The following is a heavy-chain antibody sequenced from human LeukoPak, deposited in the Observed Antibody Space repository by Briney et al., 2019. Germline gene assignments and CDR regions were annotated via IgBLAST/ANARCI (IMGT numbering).Heavy chain of an antibody. V-gene: IGHV4-39*07. J-gene: IGHJ5*02. CDR2: IYYSGST. CDR3: ARVGGMRSYQLLRNNWFDP. Sequence: PSETLSLTCTVSGGSISSSSYYWGWIRQPPGRGLEWIGSIYYSGSTYYNPSLKSRVTISVDTSKNQFSLKLSSVTAADTAVYYCARVGGMRSYQLLRNNWFDPWGQGTLVTVSS. D-gene: IGHD2-2*01. CDR1: GGSISSSSYY.